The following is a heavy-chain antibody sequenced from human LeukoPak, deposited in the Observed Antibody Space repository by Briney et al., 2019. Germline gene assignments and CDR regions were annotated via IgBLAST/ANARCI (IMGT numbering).Heavy chain of an antibody. CDR1: GFTFSSYG. D-gene: IGHD3-22*01. CDR3: AKEGYYDSSGYPYFDY. CDR2: IWYDGSNK. V-gene: IGHV3-33*06. J-gene: IGHJ4*02. Sequence: GGSLRLSCAASGFTFSSYGMHWVRQAPGKGLDWVAVIWYDGSNKYYADSVKGRFTISRDNSKNTLYLQMNSLRAEDTAVYYCAKEGYYDSSGYPYFDYWGQGTLVTVSS.